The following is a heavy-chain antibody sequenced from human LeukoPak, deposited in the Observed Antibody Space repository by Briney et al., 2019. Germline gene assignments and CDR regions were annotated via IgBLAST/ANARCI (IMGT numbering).Heavy chain of an antibody. CDR2: IYSGGST. CDR3: ARWDPYSSRFDY. V-gene: IGHV3-53*01. CDR1: GFTVSSNY. J-gene: IGHJ4*02. D-gene: IGHD6-13*01. Sequence: GGSLRLSCAASGFTVSSNYMSWVRQAPGKGLEWVSVIYSGGSTYYADSVKGRFTISRDNSKNTPYLQMNSLRAEDTAVYYCARWDPYSSRFDYWGQGTLVTVSS.